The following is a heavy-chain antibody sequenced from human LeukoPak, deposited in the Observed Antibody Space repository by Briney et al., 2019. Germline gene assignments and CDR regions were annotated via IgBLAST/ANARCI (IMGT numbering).Heavy chain of an antibody. D-gene: IGHD3-10*02. J-gene: IGHJ4*02. CDR1: GYIFTGYY. CDR2: INPSGGST. V-gene: IGHV1-46*01. CDR3: ARVFGFLYFDY. Sequence: ASVKVSCKASGYIFTGYYMHWVRQAPGQGLEWMGIINPSGGSTSYAQKFQGRVTMTRDMSTSTVYMELSSLRSEDTAVYYCARVFGFLYFDYWGQGTLVTVSS.